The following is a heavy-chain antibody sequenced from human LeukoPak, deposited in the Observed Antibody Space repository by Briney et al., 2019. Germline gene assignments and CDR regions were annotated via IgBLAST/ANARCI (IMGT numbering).Heavy chain of an antibody. CDR3: ARDNYDYDSTSWYFDL. Sequence: PSETLSLTCTVSGGSVSSPGYYWTWIRQYPGKGLEWIGYIYYSGSTYYNPSLKSRVTISVDTSKNQFSLKLSSVTAADTAVYYCARDNYDYDSTSWYFDLWGRGTLVTVSS. D-gene: IGHD3-16*01. J-gene: IGHJ2*01. CDR2: IYYSGST. V-gene: IGHV4-31*03. CDR1: GGSVSSPGYY.